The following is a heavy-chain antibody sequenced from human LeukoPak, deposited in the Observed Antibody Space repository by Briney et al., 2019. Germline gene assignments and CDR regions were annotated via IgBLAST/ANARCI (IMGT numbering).Heavy chain of an antibody. CDR3: AKEWYVGSPPDY. Sequence: GGSLRLSCGVSGFIFSDYGMHWVRQAPGKGLEWVASIRFDGSNNYYADSVKGRFTISRDNSRNTLYLQMNSLRPEDTALYYCAKEWYVGSPPDYWGQGTQATVSS. CDR2: IRFDGSNN. J-gene: IGHJ4*02. V-gene: IGHV3-30*02. CDR1: GFIFSDYG. D-gene: IGHD3-10*01.